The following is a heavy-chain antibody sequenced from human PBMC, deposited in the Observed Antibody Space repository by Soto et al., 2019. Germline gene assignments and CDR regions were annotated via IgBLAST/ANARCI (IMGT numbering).Heavy chain of an antibody. V-gene: IGHV4-31*01. D-gene: IGHD3-10*01. CDR1: GGSISSGGYY. CDR2: VYYSGIT. J-gene: IGHJ6*02. CDR3: ARCLRHLPFDGGFGLVV. Sequence: QVQLQESGPGLLKPSQILSLTCSVSGGSISSGGYYWTWIRQRPGKGLEWIGFVYYSGITYHSPSLASPLSGSLETFQDPFALRLASRPASDTAVYYCARCLRHLPFDGGFGLVVWGQGTTVTVPS.